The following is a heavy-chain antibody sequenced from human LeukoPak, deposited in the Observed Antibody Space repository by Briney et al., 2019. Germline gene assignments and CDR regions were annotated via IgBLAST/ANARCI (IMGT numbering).Heavy chain of an antibody. CDR2: IIPIFGTA. V-gene: IGHV1-69*05. J-gene: IGHJ5*02. D-gene: IGHD3-10*01. Sequence: SVKVSCKASGYTFTSYYMHWVRQAPGQGLEWMGGIIPIFGTANYAQKFQGRVTITTDESTSTAYMELSSLRSEDTAVYYCAREHYYGSDNWFDPWGQGTLVTVSS. CDR3: AREHYYGSDNWFDP. CDR1: GYTFTSYY.